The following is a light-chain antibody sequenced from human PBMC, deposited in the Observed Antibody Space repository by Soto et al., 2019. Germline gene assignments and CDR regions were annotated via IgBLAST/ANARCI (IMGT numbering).Light chain of an antibody. V-gene: IGLV1-44*01. CDR3: ATWHDSLNGPL. J-gene: IGLJ2*01. Sequence: QAVVTQPPSASGTPGQRVIISCSGSTSNVGRNTVNWYQHLPGTAPRLLIYADNQRSSGVPDRFSGSKSGASASLVISGLQSEDESDYYCATWHDSLNGPLFGGGTKVTVL. CDR2: ADN. CDR1: TSNVGRNT.